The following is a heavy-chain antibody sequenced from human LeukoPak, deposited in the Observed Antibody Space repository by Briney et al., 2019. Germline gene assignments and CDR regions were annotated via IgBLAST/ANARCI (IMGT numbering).Heavy chain of an antibody. V-gene: IGHV3-48*02. D-gene: IGHD6-6*01. CDR2: ISSGSVTK. CDR1: GFTFSSYS. Sequence: VGCLRLSCAASGFTFSSYSMNWVRQAPGKGREWVSYISSGSVTKYYADSVKGRFTISRDNAKNSLYLEMNSRRDEDTAVYYCARDPGSSTSGDYWGQGTLVTVSP. CDR3: ARDPGSSTSGDY. J-gene: IGHJ4*02.